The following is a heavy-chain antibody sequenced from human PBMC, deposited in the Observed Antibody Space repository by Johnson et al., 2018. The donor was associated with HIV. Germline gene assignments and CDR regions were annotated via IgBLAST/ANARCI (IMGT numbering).Heavy chain of an antibody. CDR1: GFTFRSHA. Sequence: QVQLVESGGGVVQPGRSLRLSCAASGFTFRSHAMHWVRQAPGKGLEWVAVISYDGNNKFQADSVKGRFTISRDNSKKTLYLQMNSLRAEDTAVYYCARSYSTSWNASDIWGQGTMVTVSS. J-gene: IGHJ3*02. V-gene: IGHV3-30-3*01. D-gene: IGHD4-11*01. CDR3: ARSYSTSWNASDI. CDR2: ISYDGNNK.